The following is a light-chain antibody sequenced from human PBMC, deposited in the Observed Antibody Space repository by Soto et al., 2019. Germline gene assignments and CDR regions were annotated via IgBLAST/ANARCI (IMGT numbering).Light chain of an antibody. J-gene: IGKJ1*01. V-gene: IGKV3-20*01. CDR1: QSVSSRY. CDR2: DIS. Sequence: EIVLTQSPGTLALSPGERATLSCRASQSVSSRYLVWYQQKPGQAPRLLIYDISTRATGIPDRFSGSGSGTDFTLSISRLEPEYFAVYYCQQYGTSPWTFGQGTTVEI. CDR3: QQYGTSPWT.